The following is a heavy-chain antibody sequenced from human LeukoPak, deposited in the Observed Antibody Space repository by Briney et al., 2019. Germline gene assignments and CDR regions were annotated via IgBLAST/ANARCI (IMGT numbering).Heavy chain of an antibody. V-gene: IGHV4-30-4*01. J-gene: IGHJ6*03. Sequence: SQTLSLTCTVSGGSISSGDYYWSWIRQPPGKGLEWIGYIYYSGSTYYNPSLKSRVTISVDTSKNQFSLKLSSVTAADTAVYYCARDSKSLYCSSTSCYESFYYMDVWGKGTTVTVSS. CDR3: ARDSKSLYCSSTSCYESFYYMDV. CDR1: GGSISSGDYY. CDR2: IYYSGST. D-gene: IGHD2-2*01.